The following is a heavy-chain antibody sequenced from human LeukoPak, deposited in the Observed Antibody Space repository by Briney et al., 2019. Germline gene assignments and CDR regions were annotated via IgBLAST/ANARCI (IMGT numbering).Heavy chain of an antibody. CDR2: IYYSGST. Sequence: SDTLSLTCTVSGGSISSGGYYWSWIRQHPGKGLEWIEYIYYSGSTYYNPSLKSRVTISVDTSKNQFSLKLSSVTAADTAVYYCARGKLLRYFDWLSRTADAFDIWGQGTMVTVSS. D-gene: IGHD3-9*01. CDR3: ARGKLLRYFDWLSRTADAFDI. CDR1: GGSISSGGYY. V-gene: IGHV4-31*03. J-gene: IGHJ3*02.